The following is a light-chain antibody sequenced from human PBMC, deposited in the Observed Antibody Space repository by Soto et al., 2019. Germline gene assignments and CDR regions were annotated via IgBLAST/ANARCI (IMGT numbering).Light chain of an antibody. Sequence: QSVLTQPASVSGSPGQSITISCTGTSSDVGTYDYVSWYQQHPGKAPKLIIYEVTNRPSGVSNRFAGSKSANTAYLTISGLQAEDESDYYCGSYTSSSTLYVFGTGTKLTVL. CDR2: EVT. V-gene: IGLV2-14*01. J-gene: IGLJ1*01. CDR1: SSDVGTYDY. CDR3: GSYTSSSTLYV.